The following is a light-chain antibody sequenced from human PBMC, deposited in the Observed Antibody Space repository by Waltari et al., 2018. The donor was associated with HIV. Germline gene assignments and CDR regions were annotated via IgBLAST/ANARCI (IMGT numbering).Light chain of an antibody. CDR2: DAS. CDR1: QNIGRT. V-gene: IGKV1-12*01. J-gene: IGKJ4*01. CDR3: QQAKSFPHT. Sequence: IHMTQSPSSVSASVGGAVSLSCRASQNIGRTLAWYQLKPGKAPRLLIYDASRLDDGVPARFRGSGSRSNFTFAITSLQPEDFAIYVCQQAKSFPHTFAAGTRVE.